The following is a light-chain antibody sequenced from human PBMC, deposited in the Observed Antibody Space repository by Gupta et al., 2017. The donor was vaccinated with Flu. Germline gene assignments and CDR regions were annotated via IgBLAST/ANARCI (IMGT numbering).Light chain of an antibody. CDR3: RQALQTPG. Sequence: DIVMTQSPLSLPVTPGEPASISCRSSQSLLHSNGYTYLDWYLQKPGQSQQLLIYLGYTRASGVTDRFRGSGPGKDFTLKISRVEDGDLGVYYVRQALQTPGFGQWTRLEIK. CDR2: LGY. J-gene: IGKJ2*01. CDR1: QSLLHSNGYTY. V-gene: IGKV2-28*01.